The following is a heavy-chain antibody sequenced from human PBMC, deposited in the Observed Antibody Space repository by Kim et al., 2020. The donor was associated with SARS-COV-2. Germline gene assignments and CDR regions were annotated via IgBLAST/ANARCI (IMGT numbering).Heavy chain of an antibody. D-gene: IGHD3-16*02. CDR2: TYYRSKWYN. V-gene: IGHV6-1*01. CDR3: SRASYVWGSYRESLFDY. J-gene: IGHJ4*02. Sequence: SQTLSLTCAISGDSVSSNSPAWNWIRQSPSRGLEWLGRTYYRSKWYNDYAVSVKSRITINPDTSKNQFSLHLNSVTPEDTAVYYCSRASYVWGSYRESLFDYWGQGTLVTVSS. CDR1: GDSVSSNSPA.